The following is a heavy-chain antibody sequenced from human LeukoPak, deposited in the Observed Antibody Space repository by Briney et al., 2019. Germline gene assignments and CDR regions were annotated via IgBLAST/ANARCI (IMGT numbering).Heavy chain of an antibody. D-gene: IGHD3-22*01. CDR3: ARDKGDYDTSGSLFVF. V-gene: IGHV3-7*03. J-gene: IGHJ4*02. CDR1: GFTFSRYW. Sequence: TGGSLRLSCAASGFTFSRYWMSWDRQAPRKGLEWVANIKQDGSETYYVDSVKDRFTISRDNAKNSLYLQMNSLRAEDTAVYYCARDKGDYDTSGSLFVFGGQGTLVTVSS. CDR2: IKQDGSET.